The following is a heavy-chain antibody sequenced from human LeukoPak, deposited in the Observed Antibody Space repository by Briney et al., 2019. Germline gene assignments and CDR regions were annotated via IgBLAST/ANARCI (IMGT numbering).Heavy chain of an antibody. CDR3: AKDFLYGGYDSEDAFDI. Sequence: GGSLRLSCAASGFTFSSSAMSWVRQAPGKGLEWVSAISGSGGSTYYAVSVKGRFTISRDNSKNTLYLQMNSLRAEDTAVYYCAKDFLYGGYDSEDAFDIWGQGTMVTVSS. CDR2: ISGSGGST. J-gene: IGHJ3*02. V-gene: IGHV3-23*01. CDR1: GFTFSSSA. D-gene: IGHD5-12*01.